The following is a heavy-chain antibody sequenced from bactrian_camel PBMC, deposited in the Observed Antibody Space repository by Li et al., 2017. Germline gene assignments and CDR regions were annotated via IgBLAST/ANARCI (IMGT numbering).Heavy chain of an antibody. CDR1: GNTARSTC. CDR2: IDGSDRT. J-gene: IGHJ4*01. V-gene: IGHV3S53*01. CDR3: TASDSPILCAYNY. Sequence: HVQLVESGGGSVQAGGSVRLSCAASGNTARSTCMGWFRQAPGKGREGVAGIDGSDRTTYADSVKGRVTISQDNARNVLYLQMNSLKPEDTAMYICTASDSPILCAYNYWGQGTQVTVS.